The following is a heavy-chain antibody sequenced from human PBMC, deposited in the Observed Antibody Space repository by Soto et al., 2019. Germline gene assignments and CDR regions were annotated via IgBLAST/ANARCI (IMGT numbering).Heavy chain of an antibody. CDR2: IYYSGST. CDR3: ARADGYYYGSGSYVAWGWFDP. D-gene: IGHD3-10*01. Sequence: QLQLQESGPGLVKPSETLSLTCTVSGGSISSSSYYWGWIRQPPGKGLEWIGSIYYSGSTYYNPSLKSRVTISVDTSKNQFSLKLSSVTAADTAVYYCARADGYYYGSGSYVAWGWFDPWGQGTLVTVSS. CDR1: GGSISSSSYY. V-gene: IGHV4-39*01. J-gene: IGHJ5*02.